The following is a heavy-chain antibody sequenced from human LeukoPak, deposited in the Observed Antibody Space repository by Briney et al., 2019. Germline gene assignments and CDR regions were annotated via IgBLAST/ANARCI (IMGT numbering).Heavy chain of an antibody. Sequence: GGSLRHSCAASGCTFTNYAMNWVRQAPGKGLEWVSSISSGSRYIYYADSVKGRFTISRDNAKKSLYLQMNSLRAEDTAVYYCARCSGGSCYHSDLYWGQGTLSPSPQ. CDR1: GCTFTNYA. CDR3: ARCSGGSCYHSDLY. CDR2: ISSGSRYI. V-gene: IGHV3-21*01. D-gene: IGHD2-15*01. J-gene: IGHJ4*02.